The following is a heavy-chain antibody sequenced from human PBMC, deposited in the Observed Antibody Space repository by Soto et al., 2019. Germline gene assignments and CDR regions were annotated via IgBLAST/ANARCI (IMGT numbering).Heavy chain of an antibody. Sequence: QVQLQESGPGLVKPSETLSLTCTVSGASVSSGSYYWTWIRQPPGKGLEWIGYISHSGSTKYNPALHRRVSRSLDNSRNQFSLKLSSVTTADTAVYYCARDGDTNAYVWGQGTLVTIST. CDR3: ARDGDTNAYV. J-gene: IGHJ4*02. CDR1: GASVSSGSYY. CDR2: ISHSGST. D-gene: IGHD2-8*01. V-gene: IGHV4-61*01.